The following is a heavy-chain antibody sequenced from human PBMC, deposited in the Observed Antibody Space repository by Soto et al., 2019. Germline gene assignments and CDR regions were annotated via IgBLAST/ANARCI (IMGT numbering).Heavy chain of an antibody. CDR2: ARNKANSYTT. V-gene: IGHV3-72*01. D-gene: IGHD2-8*01. J-gene: IGHJ4*02. Sequence: GSLKLFCAASGLTFSDHHMDLVRQAPGKGLEWVGRARNKANSYTTAYAAPVKGRFTISRDDSKNSLSLQMNSLKTEDTAVYFCARLMGTSFDLWGQGTLVTVYS. CDR1: GLTFSDHH. CDR3: ARLMGTSFDL.